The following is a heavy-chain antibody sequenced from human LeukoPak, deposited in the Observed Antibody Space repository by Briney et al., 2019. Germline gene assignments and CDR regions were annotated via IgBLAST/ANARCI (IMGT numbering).Heavy chain of an antibody. V-gene: IGHV3-23*01. Sequence: GGSLRLSCAASGFTFSSYAMSWVRQAPGKGLEWVSAISGSGGSTYYADSVKGRFTISRDNSKNTLYLQMNSLRAEDTAVYYCANYRGGLGNSSSLIWYYYYYYMDVWGKGTTVTVSS. CDR2: ISGSGGST. CDR3: ANYRGGLGNSSSLIWYYYYYYMDV. CDR1: GFTFSSYA. J-gene: IGHJ6*03. D-gene: IGHD6-6*01.